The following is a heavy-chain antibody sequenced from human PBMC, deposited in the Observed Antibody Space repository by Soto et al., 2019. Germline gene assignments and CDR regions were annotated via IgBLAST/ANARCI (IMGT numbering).Heavy chain of an antibody. Sequence: GASVKVSCKASGYTFTGYYMHWVRQAPGQGLEWMGWINPNSGGTNYAQKFQGRVTMTRDTSISTAYMELSRLRSDDTAVYYCARDSGRIQLWLPYYCYGMDVWGQGTTVTVSS. CDR3: ARDSGRIQLWLPYYCYGMDV. J-gene: IGHJ6*02. V-gene: IGHV1-2*02. D-gene: IGHD5-18*01. CDR1: GYTFTGYY. CDR2: INPNSGGT.